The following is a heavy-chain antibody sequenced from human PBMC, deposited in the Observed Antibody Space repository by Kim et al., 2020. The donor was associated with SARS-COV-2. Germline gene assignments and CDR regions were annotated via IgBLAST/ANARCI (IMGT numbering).Heavy chain of an antibody. V-gene: IGHV1-8*01. CDR2: MNPNSGNT. J-gene: IGHJ2*01. Sequence: ASVKVSCKASGYTFTSYDINWVRQATGQGLEWMGWMNPNSGNTGYAQKFQGRVTMTRNTSISTAYMELSSLRSEDTAVYYCARVISSRYSSGWYRSWYFDLWGRGTLVTVSS. CDR1: GYTFTSYD. D-gene: IGHD6-13*01. CDR3: ARVISSRYSSGWYRSWYFDL.